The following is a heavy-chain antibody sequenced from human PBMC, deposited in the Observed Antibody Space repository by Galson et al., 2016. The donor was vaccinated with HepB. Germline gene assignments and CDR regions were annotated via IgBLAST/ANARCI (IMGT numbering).Heavy chain of an antibody. Sequence: TLSLTCTVSDGSISTGDYYWSWIRPHPGKGLEWIGFIHYSETTYYYPSIKSRVSISISPSKNQLSLTLTSVTAADTAVYYWWRWGSDYYFRSNYYPYHSDVWSRGTTVTVSS. V-gene: IGHV4-31*03. CDR3: WRWGSDYYFRSNYYPYHSDV. CDR2: IHYSETT. J-gene: IGHJ6*03. CDR1: DGSISTGDYY. D-gene: IGHD3-3*01.